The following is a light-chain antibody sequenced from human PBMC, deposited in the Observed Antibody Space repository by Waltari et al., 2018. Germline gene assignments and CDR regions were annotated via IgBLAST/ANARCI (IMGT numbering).Light chain of an antibody. J-gene: IGLJ2*01. CDR2: EVS. CDR1: SIDVGGYNY. CDR3: SSYAGSNNYVV. Sequence: QSALTQPPSASGSPGQSVTISCTGTSIDVGGYNYVLWYQQHPGKAPKLSIYEVSKRPSGVPDRFSGSKSGNTASLTVSGLQAEDEADYYCSSYAGSNNYVVFGGGTKLTVL. V-gene: IGLV2-8*01.